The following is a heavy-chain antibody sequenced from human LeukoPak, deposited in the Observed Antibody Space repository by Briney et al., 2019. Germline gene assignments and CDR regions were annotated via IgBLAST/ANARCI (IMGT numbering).Heavy chain of an antibody. CDR2: IYHSGSS. CDR3: ARRNYNWFDP. D-gene: IGHD3-10*01. V-gene: IGHV4-38-2*01. Sequence: PSETLSLTCPVSDHSISSGYYWGWIRQPPGKGLEWIGNIYHSGSSYYNPSLKSRVTMSVDTSKNQFSLKLSSVTAADTAVYFCARRNYNWFDPWGQGTLVTVSS. CDR1: DHSISSGYY. J-gene: IGHJ5*02.